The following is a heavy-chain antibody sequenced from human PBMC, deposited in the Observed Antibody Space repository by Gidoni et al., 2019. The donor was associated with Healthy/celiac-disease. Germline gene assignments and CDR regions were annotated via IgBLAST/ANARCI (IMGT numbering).Heavy chain of an antibody. Sequence: QVQLVQSGAEVKKPGASVKVSCKDSGYTFTSYGISWVRQAPGQGLEWMGWISAYNGNTNYAQKLQGRVTMTTDTSTSTAYMELRSLRSNDTAVYYCARGATVAGGYYYYGMDVWGQGTTVTVSS. CDR3: ARGATVAGGYYYYGMDV. CDR2: ISAYNGNT. V-gene: IGHV1-18*01. D-gene: IGHD6-19*01. J-gene: IGHJ6*02. CDR1: GYTFTSYG.